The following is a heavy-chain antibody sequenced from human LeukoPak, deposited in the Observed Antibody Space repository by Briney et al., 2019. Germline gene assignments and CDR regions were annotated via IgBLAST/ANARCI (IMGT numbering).Heavy chain of an antibody. CDR1: GGSISSGDYY. CDR2: IYYSGST. J-gene: IGHJ4*02. D-gene: IGHD3-22*01. Sequence: SQTLSHTCTVSGGSISSGDYYWSWIRQPPGKGLEWIGYIYYSGSTSYNPSLKSRVTISVDTSKNQFSLELSSVTAADTAVYYCARSAYYYVHFDYWGQGTLVTVSS. V-gene: IGHV4-30-4*01. CDR3: ARSAYYYVHFDY.